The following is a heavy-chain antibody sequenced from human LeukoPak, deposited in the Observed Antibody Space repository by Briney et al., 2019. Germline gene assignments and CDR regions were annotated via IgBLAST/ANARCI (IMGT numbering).Heavy chain of an antibody. CDR2: ISHSGST. J-gene: IGHJ4*02. CDR3: ARLVSQTEPRFDY. V-gene: IGHV4-34*01. CDR1: GETLSGFY. Sequence: SETLSLTCAVYGETLSGFYWSWIRQPPGKGLEWIGEISHSGSTTYNPSLKSRVTISVATSKNQFSLKLMNSLAAADTAVYYCARLVSQTEPRFDYWGQGSLVTVSS. D-gene: IGHD1-14*01.